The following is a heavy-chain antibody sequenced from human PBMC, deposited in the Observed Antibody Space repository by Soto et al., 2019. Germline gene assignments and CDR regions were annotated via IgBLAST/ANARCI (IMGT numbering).Heavy chain of an antibody. Sequence: GESLKISCKGSGYSFTIYCIGWVLQMPGKGLEWMGIIYPGDSDTRYSPSFQGQVTISADKSISTAYLQWSSLKASDTAMYYCARRLGWSGRYYFDYWGQGTLVTVSS. CDR2: IYPGDSDT. J-gene: IGHJ4*02. D-gene: IGHD6-19*01. CDR3: ARRLGWSGRYYFDY. V-gene: IGHV5-51*01. CDR1: GYSFTIYC.